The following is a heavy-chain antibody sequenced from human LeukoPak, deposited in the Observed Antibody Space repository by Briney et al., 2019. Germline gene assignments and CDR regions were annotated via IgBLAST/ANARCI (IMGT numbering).Heavy chain of an antibody. D-gene: IGHD1-26*01. CDR2: ISSSGSTI. Sequence: GGSLRLSCAASGFTFSSYEMNWVRQAPGKGLEWISYISSSGSTIYYVDSVKGRFTISRDNANNSLYLQMNSLRAEDTAVYYCAREGGEWELDHWGQGTLVTVSS. CDR3: AREGGEWELDH. CDR1: GFTFSSYE. V-gene: IGHV3-48*03. J-gene: IGHJ4*02.